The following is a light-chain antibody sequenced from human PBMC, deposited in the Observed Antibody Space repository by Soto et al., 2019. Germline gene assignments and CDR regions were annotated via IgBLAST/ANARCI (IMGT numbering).Light chain of an antibody. CDR3: RQRDSWPIT. V-gene: IGKV3D-7*01. CDR2: GAS. Sequence: PGERVTLSCRASLSVGSSYLTSYQQKPGQAPRLLIYGASTRATSIPARFSGSGSGTDFTLTISSLDLEDFAVYYCRQRDSWPITFGPGGLLETK. CDR1: LSVGSSY. J-gene: IGKJ5*01.